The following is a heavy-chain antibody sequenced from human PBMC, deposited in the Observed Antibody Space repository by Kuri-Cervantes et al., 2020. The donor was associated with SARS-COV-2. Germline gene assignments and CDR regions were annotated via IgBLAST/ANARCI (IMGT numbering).Heavy chain of an antibody. D-gene: IGHD6-13*01. V-gene: IGHV3-30-3*01. Sequence: LSLTCAASGFTFSSYAMHWVRQAPGKGLEWVAVISYDGSNKYYADSVKGRFTISRDNSKNTLYLQMSSLRAEDTAVYYCAGLYSSSWSYDYWGQGTLVTVSS. J-gene: IGHJ4*02. CDR3: AGLYSSSWSYDY. CDR1: GFTFSSYA. CDR2: ISYDGSNK.